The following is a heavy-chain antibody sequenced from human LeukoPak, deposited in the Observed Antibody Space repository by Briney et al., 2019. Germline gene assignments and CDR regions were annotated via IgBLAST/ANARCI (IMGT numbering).Heavy chain of an antibody. CDR3: ARDQVEGFDY. V-gene: IGHV3-21*01. D-gene: IGHD2-15*01. CDR1: GFKFDYFS. CDR2: ISGSSSFI. J-gene: IGHJ4*02. Sequence: PGESLRLSCAASGFKFDYFSMNWVRQIPGKGLEWVPSISGSSSFIYYADSVKGRFTISRDNAKNSLYLQMNSLRAEDTAVYYCARDQVEGFDYWGQGTLVTVSS.